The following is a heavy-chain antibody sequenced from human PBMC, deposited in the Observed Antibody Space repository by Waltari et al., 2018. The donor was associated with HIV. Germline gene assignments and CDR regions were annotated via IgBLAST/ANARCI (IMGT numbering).Heavy chain of an antibody. D-gene: IGHD3-10*01. V-gene: IGHV1-69*08. CDR2: AIPMCGTA. CDR1: GGAFVSHT. Sequence: QVQLVQSGAEVKKPGSSVKVSCKASGGAFVSHTFNWVRQAPGQGLEWMGRAIPMCGTANYARKFQGIVTITADKSTTTAYMELNGLRIDDTAVYYCASARETMGVDFDSWGQGTLVTVS. CDR3: ASARETMGVDFDS. J-gene: IGHJ5*01.